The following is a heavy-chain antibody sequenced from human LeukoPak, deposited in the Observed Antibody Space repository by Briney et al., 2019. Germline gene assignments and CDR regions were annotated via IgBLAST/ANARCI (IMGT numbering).Heavy chain of an antibody. Sequence: SLKVSCKASGGTFSSYAMHWVRQAPGKGLEWVAVISFDGSNNYYADSVKGRFTFSRDNSKNTLYLQMNSLRAEDTAVYYCARDHLRYFDFLPPGYWGQGTLVTASS. CDR2: ISFDGSNN. CDR3: ARDHLRYFDFLPPGY. D-gene: IGHD3-9*01. V-gene: IGHV3-30-3*01. CDR1: GGTFSSYA. J-gene: IGHJ4*02.